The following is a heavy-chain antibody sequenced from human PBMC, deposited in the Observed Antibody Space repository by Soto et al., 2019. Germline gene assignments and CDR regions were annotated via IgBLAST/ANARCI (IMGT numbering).Heavy chain of an antibody. J-gene: IGHJ5*02. Sequence: ASVKVSCKASGYTFTSYGISWVRQAPGQGLEWMGWISAYNANTNYAQKLQGRVTMTTDTSTSTAYMELRSLRSDDTAVYYCARVAIYCSSTSCQGLNWFDPWGQGTLVTVSS. CDR2: ISAYNANT. CDR1: GYTFTSYG. D-gene: IGHD2-2*01. CDR3: ARVAIYCSSTSCQGLNWFDP. V-gene: IGHV1-18*01.